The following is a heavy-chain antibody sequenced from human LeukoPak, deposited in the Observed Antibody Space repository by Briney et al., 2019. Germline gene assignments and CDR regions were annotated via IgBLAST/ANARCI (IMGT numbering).Heavy chain of an antibody. D-gene: IGHD6-19*01. CDR2: TGGSDDNT. J-gene: IGHJ4*02. V-gene: IGHV3-23*01. CDR1: GFSFNGYA. Sequence: PGGSLRLSCEGSGFSFNGYAMSWVRQAPGKGLEWVAVTGGSDDNTHYADFVKGRFSISRDTSENRLFLQMNSLRPDDSALYYCTKDLMTGFSSGWYLAYWGQGTLVTVSS. CDR3: TKDLMTGFSSGWYLAY.